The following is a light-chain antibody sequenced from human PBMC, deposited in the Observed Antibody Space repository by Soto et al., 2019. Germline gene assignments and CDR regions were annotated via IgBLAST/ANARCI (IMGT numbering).Light chain of an antibody. Sequence: QSVLTQPASVSGSPGQSITISCTGTSSDVGGYNYVSWYQQHPGKAPKLMIYDVSNRPSGVSNRFSGSKSGNTASLTISGLPAEDEADYYCSSYTSGSTLVVFGRGTKLTVL. CDR1: SSDVGGYNY. V-gene: IGLV2-14*01. CDR3: SSYTSGSTLVV. J-gene: IGLJ2*01. CDR2: DVS.